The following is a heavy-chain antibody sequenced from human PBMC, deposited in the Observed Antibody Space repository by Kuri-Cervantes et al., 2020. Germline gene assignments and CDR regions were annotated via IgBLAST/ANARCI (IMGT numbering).Heavy chain of an antibody. CDR2: ISWNGGSV. CDR1: GFIFDDYA. Sequence: SLKISCGASGFIFDDYAIHWVRRAPGKGLEWVSGISWNGGSVAYADSVKGRFTISRDNAKNSLYLQMNSLRAEDTALYYCAKGSSSTSLAVDYWGQGTLVTVSS. D-gene: IGHD2-2*01. J-gene: IGHJ4*02. CDR3: AKGSSSTSLAVDY. V-gene: IGHV3-9*01.